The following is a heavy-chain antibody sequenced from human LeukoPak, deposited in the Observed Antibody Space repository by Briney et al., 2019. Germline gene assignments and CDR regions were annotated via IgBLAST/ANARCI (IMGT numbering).Heavy chain of an antibody. J-gene: IGHJ4*02. D-gene: IGHD3-16*01. V-gene: IGHV3-21*01. CDR3: ARGHDYVYYFDY. CDR1: GFTVSSSY. Sequence: TGGSLRLSCAASGFTVSSSYMSWVRQAPGKGLEWVSSISSSSSYIYYADSVKGRFTISRDNAKNSLYLQMNSLRAEDTAVYYCARGHDYVYYFDYWGQGTLVTVSS. CDR2: ISSSSSYI.